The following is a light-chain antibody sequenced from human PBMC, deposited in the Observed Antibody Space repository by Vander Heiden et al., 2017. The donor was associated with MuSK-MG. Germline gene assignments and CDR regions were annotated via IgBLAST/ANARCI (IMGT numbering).Light chain of an antibody. Sequence: IVMNQSPAFLALSLGERTTSNCKASQSIFYSVNKKNYLAWYQQNPGQPPKLLIYWAYTRESGVTDLFSGSGSGRDFTLTITRLQAEYVAVYYCQQYFNTPLTFGGGTKVEIK. CDR1: QSIFYSVNKKNY. CDR3: QQYFNTPLT. V-gene: IGKV4-1*01. CDR2: WAY. J-gene: IGKJ4*01.